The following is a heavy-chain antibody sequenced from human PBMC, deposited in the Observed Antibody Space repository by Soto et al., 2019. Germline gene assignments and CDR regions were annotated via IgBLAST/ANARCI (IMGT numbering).Heavy chain of an antibody. V-gene: IGHV3-53*01. CDR1: GFSVSRNF. CDR2: LYSGGTT. Sequence: EVQLVESGGSFIQPGGSLRLSCAVSGFSVSRNFMSWIRQAPGKGLEWVSILYSGGTTYYTGSVEGRFTMSGDDSKNTVYLQMKSLRVEDTATYFCARVVLVGATPDYFDHWGQGSLVTLSS. CDR3: ARVVLVGATPDYFDH. J-gene: IGHJ4*01. D-gene: IGHD1-26*01.